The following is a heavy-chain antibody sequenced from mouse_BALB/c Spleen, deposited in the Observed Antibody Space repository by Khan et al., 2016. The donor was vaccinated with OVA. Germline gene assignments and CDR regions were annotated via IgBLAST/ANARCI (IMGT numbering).Heavy chain of an antibody. V-gene: IGHV6-6*01. CDR2: IRSKANNHAT. CDR3: TRERYDNAMDY. CDR1: GFTFSDAW. D-gene: IGHD2-14*01. Sequence: EVKLEESGGGLVQPGGSMKLSCAASGFTFSDAWMDWVRQSPEKGLEWVAEIRSKANNHATYYAESVKGRFTISRDASTSSVYLKMNSIRAEDTSSYCCTRERYDNAMDYWGQGTSVTVSS. J-gene: IGHJ4*01.